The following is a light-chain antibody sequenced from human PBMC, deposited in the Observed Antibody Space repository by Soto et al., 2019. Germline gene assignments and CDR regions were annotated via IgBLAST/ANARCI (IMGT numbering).Light chain of an antibody. CDR2: DAS. J-gene: IGKJ2*01. CDR1: QRINHR. Sequence: DIQMTQSPSSLSAPVGDRVTITWRASQRINHRLAWYQQKPGKASKFLIYDASTLGNGVPSRFSGRGSGTDFTLTICSLLPHEFATYSGQQYESQPHTYGQGTKVEI. V-gene: IGKV1-5*01. CDR3: QQYESQPHT.